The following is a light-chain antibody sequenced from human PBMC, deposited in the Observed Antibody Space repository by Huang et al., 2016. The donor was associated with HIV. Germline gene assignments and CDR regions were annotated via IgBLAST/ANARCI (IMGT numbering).Light chain of an antibody. Sequence: DILMTQSPATLSVSPGERATLSCRASQNVGSNLAWYQQKPGQAPRLLIYGASTRATGIPARLSGSGSGTEFTLTISSLQSEDFAVYICQQFNNWPYTCGQGTKLEIK. CDR1: QNVGSN. J-gene: IGKJ2*01. V-gene: IGKV3-15*01. CDR3: QQFNNWPYT. CDR2: GAS.